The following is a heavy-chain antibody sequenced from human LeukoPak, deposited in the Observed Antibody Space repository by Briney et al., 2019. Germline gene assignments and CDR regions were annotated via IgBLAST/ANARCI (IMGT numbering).Heavy chain of an antibody. CDR1: GGTFSSYA. D-gene: IGHD6-6*01. CDR2: IIPIFGTA. CDR3: TDEYSSSAGDY. V-gene: IGHV1-69*05. J-gene: IGHJ4*02. Sequence: VASVRSSCTSSGGTFSSYAISWVRQAPGRGLEWMGGIIPIFGTANYAQKFPARVTITRDECTSTAYMELSSLRSDDTAVYYCTDEYSSSAGDYWGQGTLVTVSS.